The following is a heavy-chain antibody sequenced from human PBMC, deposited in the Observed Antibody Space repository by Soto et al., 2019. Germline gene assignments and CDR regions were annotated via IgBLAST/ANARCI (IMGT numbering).Heavy chain of an antibody. J-gene: IGHJ6*03. V-gene: IGHV1-18*01. CDR3: ARAGCSGGSCYSADTYYYMDV. Sequence: ASVKVSCKASGYTFTSYGISWVRQAPGQGLEWMGWISAYNGNTNYAQKLQGRVTMTTDTSTSTAYMELRSLRSDDTAVYYCARAGCSGGSCYSADTYYYMDVWGKGTTVTVSS. CDR1: GYTFTSYG. D-gene: IGHD2-15*01. CDR2: ISAYNGNT.